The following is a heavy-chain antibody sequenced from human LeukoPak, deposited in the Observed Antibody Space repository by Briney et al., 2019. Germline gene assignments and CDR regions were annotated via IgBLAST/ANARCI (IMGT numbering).Heavy chain of an antibody. J-gene: IGHJ4*02. V-gene: IGHV3-30*03. CDR2: ISYDGSNK. Sequence: GGSLRLSCAASGFTFNSYWMSWVRQAPGKGLEWVAVISYDGSNKYYADSVKGRFTISRDNSKNTLYLQMNSLRAEDTAVYYCLYGDYVYWGQGTLVTVSS. D-gene: IGHD4-17*01. CDR1: GFTFNSYW. CDR3: LYGDYVY.